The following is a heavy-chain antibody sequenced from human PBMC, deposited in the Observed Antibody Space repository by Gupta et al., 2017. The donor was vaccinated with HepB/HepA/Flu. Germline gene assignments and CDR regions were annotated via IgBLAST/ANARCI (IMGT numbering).Heavy chain of an antibody. Sequence: QVQLVESGGGVVQPGRSLRLSCAASGFTFSSYGMHWVRQAPGKGLEWVAVISYDGSNKYYADSVKGRFTISRDNSKNTLYLQMNSLRAEDTAVYYCAKDQSSSSSWSDYYYYGMDVWGQGTTVTVSS. D-gene: IGHD6-13*01. J-gene: IGHJ6*02. CDR1: GFTFSSYG. CDR2: ISYDGSNK. V-gene: IGHV3-30*18. CDR3: AKDQSSSSSWSDYYYYGMDV.